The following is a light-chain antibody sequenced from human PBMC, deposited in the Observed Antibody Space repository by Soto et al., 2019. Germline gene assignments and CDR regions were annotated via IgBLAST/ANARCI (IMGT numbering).Light chain of an antibody. Sequence: DIVLTQTPLSSPVTLGQPASISCRSSQSLVHSDGNTYLSWFHQRPGQPPRLLIDKVSNRFSGVPDRISGSGAVTDFTLKISRVEAEDGGVYFCMQATQYRPYTFGQGTKLEIK. CDR1: QSLVHSDGNTY. CDR3: MQATQYRPYT. V-gene: IGKV2-24*01. J-gene: IGKJ2*01. CDR2: KVS.